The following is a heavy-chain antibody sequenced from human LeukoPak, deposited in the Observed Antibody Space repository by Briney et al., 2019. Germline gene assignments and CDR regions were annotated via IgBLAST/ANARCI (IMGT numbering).Heavy chain of an antibody. J-gene: IGHJ6*02. CDR2: INHSGST. D-gene: IGHD6-19*01. CDR1: GGSFSGYY. CDR3: ARDPRGGQWLVRPKYYYYGMDV. Sequence: SETLSLTCAVYGGSFSGYYWSWIRQPPGKGLEWIGEINHSGSTNYNPSLKSRVTISVDTSKNQFSLKLSSVTAADTAVYYCARDPRGGQWLVRPKYYYYGMDVWGQGTTVTVSS. V-gene: IGHV4-34*01.